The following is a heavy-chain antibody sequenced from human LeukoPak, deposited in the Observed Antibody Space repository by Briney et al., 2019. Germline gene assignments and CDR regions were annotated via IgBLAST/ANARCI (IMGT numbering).Heavy chain of an antibody. J-gene: IGHJ4*02. CDR3: ARVICSGGSCRFDY. D-gene: IGHD2-15*01. V-gene: IGHV4-39*07. Sequence: SETLSLTCTVSGGSISSSRDYWAWIRQPPGKGLEWIGEINHSGSTNYNPSLKSRVTISVDTSKNQFSLKLSSVTAADTAVYYCARVICSGGSCRFDYWGQGTLVTVSS. CDR2: INHSGST. CDR1: GGSISSSRDY.